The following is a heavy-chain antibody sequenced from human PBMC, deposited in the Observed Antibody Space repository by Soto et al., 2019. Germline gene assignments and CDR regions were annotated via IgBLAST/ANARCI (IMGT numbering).Heavy chain of an antibody. J-gene: IGHJ3*02. CDR1: GGTFSSYA. CDR2: IIPIFGTA. Sequence: ASVKVSCKASGGTFSSYAISWVRQAPGQGLEWMGGIIPIFGTANYAQKFQGRVTITADESTSTAYMELSSLRSEDTAVYYCARDRNVDSSGWYVAFDIWGQGTMVTVSS. V-gene: IGHV1-69*13. D-gene: IGHD6-19*01. CDR3: ARDRNVDSSGWYVAFDI.